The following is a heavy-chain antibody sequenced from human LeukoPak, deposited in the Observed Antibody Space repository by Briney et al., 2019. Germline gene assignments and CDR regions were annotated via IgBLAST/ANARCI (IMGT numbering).Heavy chain of an antibody. Sequence: PSETLSLTCTVSGGSISSSSYYWGWIRQPPGKGLEWIGSIYYSGSTYYNPSLKSRVTISVDTSKNQFSLKLSSVTAADTAIYYCATGIAAASIYFFDYWGQGTLVTVSS. J-gene: IGHJ4*02. CDR1: GGSISSSSYY. V-gene: IGHV4-39*01. CDR2: IYYSGST. CDR3: ATGIAAASIYFFDY. D-gene: IGHD6-13*01.